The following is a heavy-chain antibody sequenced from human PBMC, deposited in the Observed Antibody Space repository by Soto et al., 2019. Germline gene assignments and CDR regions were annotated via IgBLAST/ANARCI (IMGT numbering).Heavy chain of an antibody. D-gene: IGHD3-10*01. CDR3: ARVQGTARNAFDV. CDR1: GFTFSIYV. CDR2: VSGSAGTT. J-gene: IGHJ3*01. V-gene: IGHV3-23*01. Sequence: EVQLLESGGGLVQPGGSLRLSCEASGFTFSIYVMTWVRQAPAKGLEWVSAVSGSAGTTYYADSVKGRFSISRDNSKNTLYLQMNSLTADDTAVYYCARVQGTARNAFDVWGHGTMVTVSS.